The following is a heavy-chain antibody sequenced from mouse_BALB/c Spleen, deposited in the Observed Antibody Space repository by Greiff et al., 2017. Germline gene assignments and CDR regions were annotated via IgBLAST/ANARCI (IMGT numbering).Heavy chain of an antibody. CDR1: GYTFTSYT. D-gene: IGHD1-1*01. J-gene: IGHJ3*01. V-gene: IGHV1-4*02. Sequence: VQLQQSAAELARPGASVKMSCKASGYTFTSYTMHWVKQRPGQGLEWIGYINPSSGYTEYNQKFKDKTTLTADKSSSTAYMQLSSLTSEDSAVYYCARYYYGPWFAYWGQGTLVTVSA. CDR3: ARYYYGPWFAY. CDR2: INPSSGYT.